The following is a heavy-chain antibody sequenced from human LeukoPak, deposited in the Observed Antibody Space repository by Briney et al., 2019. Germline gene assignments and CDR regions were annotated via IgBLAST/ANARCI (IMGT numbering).Heavy chain of an antibody. CDR1: GYSFTSYW. V-gene: IGHV5-51*01. CDR2: IYPGDSDT. CDR3: ARPHSYQDRSDYYFDY. J-gene: IGHJ4*02. D-gene: IGHD5-18*01. Sequence: GESLKISCKGSGYSFTSYWIGWVRQMPGKGLEWMGIIYPGDSDTRYSPSFQGQVTISADKSISTAYLQWSSLKASDTAMYYCARPHSYQDRSDYYFDYWGRGTLVTVSS.